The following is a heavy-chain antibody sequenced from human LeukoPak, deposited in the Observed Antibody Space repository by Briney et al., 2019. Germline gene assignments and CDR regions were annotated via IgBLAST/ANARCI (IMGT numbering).Heavy chain of an antibody. CDR3: ARDIPYYPGAFDI. CDR2: IYSGGST. J-gene: IGHJ3*02. D-gene: IGHD3-10*01. CDR1: GFTVSSNY. Sequence: PGGSLRLSCAASGFTVSSNYMSWVRQAPGKGLEWVSVIYSGGSTYYADSVKGRFTISRDNSKNTLYFQMNSLRAEDTAVYYCARDIPYYPGAFDIWGQGTMVTVSS. V-gene: IGHV3-53*01.